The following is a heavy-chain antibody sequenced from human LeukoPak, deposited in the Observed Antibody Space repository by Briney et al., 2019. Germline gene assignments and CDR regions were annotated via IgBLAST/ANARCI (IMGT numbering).Heavy chain of an antibody. D-gene: IGHD6-13*01. CDR2: ISYDGSNK. CDR1: GFTFSSYG. CDR3: AKSSRQQLAFDY. J-gene: IGHJ4*02. Sequence: GGSLRLSCAASGFTFSSYGMHWVRQAPGKGLEWVAVISYDGSNKYYADSVKGRFTISRDNSKNTLYLQMNSLRAEDTAVYYCAKSSRQQLAFDYWGQGTLVTVSS. V-gene: IGHV3-30*18.